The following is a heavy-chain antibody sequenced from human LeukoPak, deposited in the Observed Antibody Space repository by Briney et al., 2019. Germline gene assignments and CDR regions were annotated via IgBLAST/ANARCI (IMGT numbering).Heavy chain of an antibody. J-gene: IGHJ4*02. CDR1: GFTFSSYS. D-gene: IGHD4-17*01. CDR2: ISSRSSYI. V-gene: IGHV3-21*01. Sequence: GGSLRLSCAASGFTFSSYSMNWVRQAPGKGLEWVSSISSRSSYIYYADSVKGRFTISRDNAKNSLYLQMNSLRAEDTAVYYCASQPLDYGDPYWGQGTLVTVSS. CDR3: ASQPLDYGDPY.